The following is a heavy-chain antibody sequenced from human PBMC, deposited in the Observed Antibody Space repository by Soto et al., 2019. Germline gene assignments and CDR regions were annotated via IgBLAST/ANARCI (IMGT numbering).Heavy chain of an antibody. CDR2: INHSGST. V-gene: IGHV4-34*01. D-gene: IGHD3-10*01. CDR1: GGSFSGYY. CDR3: ARWPRVRGVMYGMDV. Sequence: SETLSLTCAVYGGSFSGYYWSWIRQPPGKGLEWIGEINHSGSTNYNPSLKSRVTISVDTSKNQFSLKLSSVTAADTAVYYCARWPRVRGVMYGMDVWGQGTTVTVSS. J-gene: IGHJ6*02.